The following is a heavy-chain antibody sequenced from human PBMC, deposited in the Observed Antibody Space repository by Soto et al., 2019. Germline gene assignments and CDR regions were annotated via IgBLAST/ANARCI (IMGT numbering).Heavy chain of an antibody. J-gene: IGHJ4*02. CDR3: AYNGGYFDY. CDR2: MTSDGRTI. CDR1: GFTFGDYW. V-gene: IGHV3-74*01. Sequence: PGGSLRLSCAASGFTFGDYWMHWVRQAPGKGPEWVSRMTSDGRTIQYADSVKGRFTASRDNAKSTLYLQMNSLRVEDTAVYYCAYNGGYFDYWGQGTLVTVSS. D-gene: IGHD2-8*01.